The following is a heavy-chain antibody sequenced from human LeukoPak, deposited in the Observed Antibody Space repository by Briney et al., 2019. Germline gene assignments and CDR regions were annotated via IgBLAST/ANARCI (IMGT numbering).Heavy chain of an antibody. V-gene: IGHV4-34*01. CDR1: GGSFSGYY. CDR2: INHSGST. D-gene: IGHD1-26*01. J-gene: IGHJ4*02. CDR3: ARGSRWELPLDY. Sequence: SETLSLTCAVYGGSFSGYYWSWIRQSPGKGLEWIGEINHSGSTYYNPSLKSRVTISLDTSKNQFSLKLSSVTAADTAVYYCARGSRWELPLDYWGQGTLVTVSS.